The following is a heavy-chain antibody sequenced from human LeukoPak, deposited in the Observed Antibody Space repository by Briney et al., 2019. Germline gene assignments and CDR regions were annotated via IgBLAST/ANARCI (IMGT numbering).Heavy chain of an antibody. J-gene: IGHJ4*02. CDR1: GFAFSSYA. V-gene: IGHV3-30*04. D-gene: IGHD6-19*01. Sequence: GGSLRLSCAASGFAFSSYAMHWVRQAPGKGLEWVAIISYDGSNKDYADSVKGRFTISRDNAKNSLYLQMNSLKADDTAVYYCTGGADTGWRFDSWGQGTLVTVSS. CDR2: ISYDGSNK. CDR3: TGGADTGWRFDS.